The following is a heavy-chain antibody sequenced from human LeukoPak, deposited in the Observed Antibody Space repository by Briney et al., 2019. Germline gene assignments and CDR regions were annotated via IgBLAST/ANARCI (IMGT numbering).Heavy chain of an antibody. Sequence: SETLSLTCTVSGGSISSGGYYWSWIRQPPGKGLEWIGYIYHSGSTYYNPSLKSRVTISVDRSKNQFSLKLSSVTAADTAVYYCARDPYGYYMDVWGKGTTVTVSS. CDR2: IYHSGST. D-gene: IGHD2-8*01. J-gene: IGHJ6*03. CDR3: ARDPYGYYMDV. CDR1: GGSISSGGYY. V-gene: IGHV4-30-2*01.